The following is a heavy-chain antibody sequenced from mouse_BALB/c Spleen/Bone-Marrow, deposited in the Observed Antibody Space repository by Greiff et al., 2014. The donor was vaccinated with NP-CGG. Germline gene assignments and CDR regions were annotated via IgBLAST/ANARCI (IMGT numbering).Heavy chain of an antibody. CDR3: ARRLRYYFDY. CDR1: GFAFSSYD. D-gene: IGHD1-1*01. V-gene: IGHV5-12-1*01. Sequence: EVQVVESGGGLVKPGGSLKLSCAASGFAFSSYDMSWVRQTPEKRLEWVAYISSGGGSTYYPDTVKGRFTISRDNAKNTLYLQMSSLKSEDTAMYYCARRLRYYFDYWGQGTTLTVAS. CDR2: ISSGGGST. J-gene: IGHJ2*01.